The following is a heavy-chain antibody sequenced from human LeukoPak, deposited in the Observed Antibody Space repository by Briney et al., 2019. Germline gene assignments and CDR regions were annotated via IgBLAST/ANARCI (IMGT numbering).Heavy chain of an antibody. CDR2: IVPLFGTA. CDR3: ARDERTAAAGTEGYFDY. V-gene: IGHV1-69*13. Sequence: ASVKVSCKASGGTFSTYAITWVRQAPGQGLEWMGGIVPLFGTADYAQKFQGRLTVTADESTRPAYMELSSLRSDDTAVYYCARDERTAAAGTEGYFDYWGQGTLVTVSS. D-gene: IGHD6-13*01. J-gene: IGHJ4*02. CDR1: GGTFSTYA.